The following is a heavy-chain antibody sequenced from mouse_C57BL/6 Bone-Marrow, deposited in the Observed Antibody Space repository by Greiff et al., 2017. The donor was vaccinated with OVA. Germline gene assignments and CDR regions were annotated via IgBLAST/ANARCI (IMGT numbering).Heavy chain of an antibody. CDR2: IYPGSGNT. J-gene: IGHJ2*01. CDR3: AIYYSNYGFDY. D-gene: IGHD2-5*01. V-gene: IGHV1-76*01. Sequence: VQLQQSGAELVRPGASVKLSCKASGYTFTDYYINWVKQRPGQGLEWIARIYPGSGNTYYNEKFKGKATLTAEKSSSTAYMQLSSLTSEDSAVYFCAIYYSNYGFDYWGQGTTLTVSS. CDR1: GYTFTDYY.